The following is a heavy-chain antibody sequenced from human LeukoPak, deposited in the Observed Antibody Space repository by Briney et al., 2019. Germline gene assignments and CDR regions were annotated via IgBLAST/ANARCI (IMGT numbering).Heavy chain of an antibody. Sequence: GGSLRLSCAASGFTFSIYAMHWVRQAPGKGLEYVSAISSNGGSTYYADSVKGRFTISRDNSKNTLYLQMSSLRAEDTAVYYCVKDLGSSSSPGDWGQGTLVTVSS. CDR1: GFTFSIYA. D-gene: IGHD6-6*01. V-gene: IGHV3-64D*09. CDR2: ISSNGGST. CDR3: VKDLGSSSSPGD. J-gene: IGHJ4*02.